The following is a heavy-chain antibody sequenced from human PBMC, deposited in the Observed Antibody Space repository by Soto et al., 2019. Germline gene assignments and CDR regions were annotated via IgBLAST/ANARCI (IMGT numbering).Heavy chain of an antibody. Sequence: GESLKISCAASGFTFSSSAMSWVRQAPGKGLEWVSAISGSGGTTYYADSVKGRFTISRDSSKHTLYLQMNSLRAEDTAVYYCAKAFSGYGTFDYWGQGTLVTVSS. J-gene: IGHJ4*02. CDR3: AKAFSGYGTFDY. D-gene: IGHD5-12*01. V-gene: IGHV3-23*01. CDR1: GFTFSSSA. CDR2: ISGSGGTT.